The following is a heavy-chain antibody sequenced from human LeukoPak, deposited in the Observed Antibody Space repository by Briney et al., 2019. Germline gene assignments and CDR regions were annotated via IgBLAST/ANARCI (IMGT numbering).Heavy chain of an antibody. D-gene: IGHD2-15*01. CDR1: GDSIGSSNW. CDR3: AREVGYCSGISCYSFDY. Sequence: SETLSLTCAVSGDSIGSSNWWSWVRQPPGKGLEWIGEINQSGNTNYNPSLKSRVTISVDKSKNQLSLKLNSVTAADTAVYYCAREVGYCSGISCYSFDYWGQGTLVTVSS. CDR2: INQSGNT. J-gene: IGHJ4*02. V-gene: IGHV4-4*02.